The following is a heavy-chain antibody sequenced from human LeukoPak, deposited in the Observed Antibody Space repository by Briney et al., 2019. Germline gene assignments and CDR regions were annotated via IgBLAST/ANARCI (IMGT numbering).Heavy chain of an antibody. Sequence: GGSLRLSCAASGFTFSSYAMSWVRQAPGKGLKWVSTINDNGDGTYYADSVKGRFTISRDNSYNTVSLQMNSLRDEDTAVYYCAKDDLVLRFLEWFIPFDYWGQGTLVTVSS. V-gene: IGHV3-23*01. CDR3: AKDDLVLRFLEWFIPFDY. CDR1: GFTFSSYA. J-gene: IGHJ4*02. CDR2: INDNGDGT. D-gene: IGHD3-3*01.